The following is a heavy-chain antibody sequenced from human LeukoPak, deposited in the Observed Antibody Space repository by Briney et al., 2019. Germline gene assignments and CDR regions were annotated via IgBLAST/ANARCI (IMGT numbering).Heavy chain of an antibody. CDR1: GFTFSSYR. Sequence: GGSLRLSCAASGFTFSSYRMNWVRQAPGKGLEWVSSISSSSSYIYYADSVKGRFTISRDNAKNSLYLQMNSLRAEDTAVYYCAREARSSGYYFDYWGQGTLVTVSS. CDR3: AREARSSGYYFDY. CDR2: ISSSSSYI. J-gene: IGHJ4*02. D-gene: IGHD3-22*01. V-gene: IGHV3-21*01.